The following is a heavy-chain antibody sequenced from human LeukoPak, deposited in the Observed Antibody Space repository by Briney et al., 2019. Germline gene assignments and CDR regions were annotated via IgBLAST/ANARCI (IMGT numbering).Heavy chain of an antibody. Sequence: SGTLSLTCAVSGGSISSSNWWSWVRPPPGKGLEWIGEIYHSGSTNYNSSLKSRVTISVDKSKNQFSLKLSSVTAADTAVYYCANRTIVRGSLGYFHHWGQGTLVTVSS. CDR2: IYHSGST. CDR3: ANRTIVRGSLGYFHH. D-gene: IGHD3-10*01. V-gene: IGHV4-4*02. J-gene: IGHJ1*01. CDR1: GGSISSSNW.